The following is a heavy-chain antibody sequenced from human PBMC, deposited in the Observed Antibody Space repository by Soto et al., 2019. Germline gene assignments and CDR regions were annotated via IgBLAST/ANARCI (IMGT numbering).Heavy chain of an antibody. D-gene: IGHD5-18*01. J-gene: IGHJ4*02. CDR3: ASGIQLWLRRINNGYSG. CDR2: IIPMFGTA. Sequence: QVQLVQSGAEVKKPESSVKVSCKAPGGTFSTYAISWVRQAPGQGLEWMGGIIPMFGTANYAQRFQDRVTIIADESTNTVYMELSSLRSEDTAVYFCASGIQLWLRRINNGYSGWGQGTLVIVSS. V-gene: IGHV1-69*12. CDR1: GGTFSTYA.